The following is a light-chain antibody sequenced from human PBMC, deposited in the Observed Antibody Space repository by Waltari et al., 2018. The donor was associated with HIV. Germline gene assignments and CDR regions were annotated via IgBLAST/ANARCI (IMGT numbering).Light chain of an antibody. CDR2: EVS. Sequence: QSALAQPPSASVSPGQSVTISCTGTSSDVGGYSYVSWYQQHPGKAPKLMIYEVSTRPSGVPDRFSGSKSGNAASLTVSGAQAEDEADYYCSSYAGSNNVIFGGGTKLTVL. J-gene: IGLJ2*01. CDR1: SSDVGGYSY. CDR3: SSYAGSNNVI. V-gene: IGLV2-8*01.